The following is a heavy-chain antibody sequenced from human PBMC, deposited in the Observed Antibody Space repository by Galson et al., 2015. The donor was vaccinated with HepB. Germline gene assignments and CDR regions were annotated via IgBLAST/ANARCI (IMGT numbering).Heavy chain of an antibody. J-gene: IGHJ6*02. CDR1: GFTFDDYT. D-gene: IGHD3-3*01. Sequence: SLRLSCAASGFTFDDYTMHWVRQAPGKGLEWVSLISWDGGSTYYADSVKGRFTISRDNSKNSLYLQMNSLRTEDTALYYCAKETLGRTIYYGMDVWGQGTTVTVSS. CDR2: ISWDGGST. CDR3: AKETLGRTIYYGMDV. V-gene: IGHV3-43*01.